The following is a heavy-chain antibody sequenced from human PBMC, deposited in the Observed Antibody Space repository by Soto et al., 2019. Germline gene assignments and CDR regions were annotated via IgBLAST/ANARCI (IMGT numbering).Heavy chain of an antibody. V-gene: IGHV4-59*01. D-gene: IGHD3-22*01. CDR1: GGSFSNDY. J-gene: IGHJ5*01. CDR3: ARDRYFYDSRGYYRTLDS. CDR2: IFHSGIT. Sequence: SETLSLTCFISGGSFSNDYWPWIRQSPGKGLEWIGYIFHSGITDYNPSVKSRVTISIDKSRNLFSLNLTSVTAADTAVYYCARDRYFYDSRGYYRTLDSWGQGTLVTVSS.